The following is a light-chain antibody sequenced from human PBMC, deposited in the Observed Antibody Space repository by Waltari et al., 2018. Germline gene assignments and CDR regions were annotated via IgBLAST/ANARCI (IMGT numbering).Light chain of an antibody. CDR2: GAS. CDR1: QSVGYN. CDR3: QQYNNWQIT. V-gene: IGKV3-15*01. J-gene: IGKJ5*01. Sequence: EVVMTQSPATLSVSPGERVTLSCRASQSVGYNLAWFQQQPGQAPWLLIYGASTRATDIPDRFSGSGSGTAFTLTISSLQSEDFANYYCQQYNNWQITFGQGTRLDLK.